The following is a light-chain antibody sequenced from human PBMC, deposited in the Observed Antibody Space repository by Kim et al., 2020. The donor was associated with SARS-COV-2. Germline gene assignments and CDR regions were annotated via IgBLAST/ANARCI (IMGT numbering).Light chain of an antibody. CDR2: QAS. CDR3: QQYNSYSYS. CDR1: QSIRSW. J-gene: IGKJ2*03. V-gene: IGKV1-5*03. Sequence: DIQMTQSPSTLSASVGDRVTITCRASQSIRSWLAWYQQKPGKAPKLLIHQASSLESGVPSRFSGSGYGTEFTLTISSLQPDDFATYYCQQYNSYSYSFGQGTKLE.